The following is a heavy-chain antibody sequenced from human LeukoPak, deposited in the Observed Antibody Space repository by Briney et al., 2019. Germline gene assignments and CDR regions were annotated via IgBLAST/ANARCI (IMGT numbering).Heavy chain of an antibody. Sequence: PGGSLRLSCAASGFTVSSNYMSWVRQAPGKGLEWVSVIYSGGSTYYADSVKGRFTISRDNSKNTLYLQMNSLRAEDTAVYYCAKAYSSSYVDYWGQGTLVTVSS. CDR2: IYSGGST. V-gene: IGHV3-66*02. J-gene: IGHJ4*02. CDR3: AKAYSSSYVDY. D-gene: IGHD6-6*01. CDR1: GFTVSSNY.